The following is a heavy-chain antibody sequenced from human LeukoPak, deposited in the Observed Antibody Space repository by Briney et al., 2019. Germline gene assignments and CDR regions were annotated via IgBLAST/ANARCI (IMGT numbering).Heavy chain of an antibody. CDR2: ITSTPYI. V-gene: IGHV3-21*01. J-gene: IGHJ4*02. Sequence: GGSLRLSCAASGFTFSSYGMNWVRQAPGKGLEWVSSITSTPYIYYADSVEGRFTISRDNAKNSLYLQMNSLRAEGTAVYYCARERSCSGTTCYEGDYWGQGILVTVSS. CDR1: GFTFSSYG. D-gene: IGHD2-2*01. CDR3: ARERSCSGTTCYEGDY.